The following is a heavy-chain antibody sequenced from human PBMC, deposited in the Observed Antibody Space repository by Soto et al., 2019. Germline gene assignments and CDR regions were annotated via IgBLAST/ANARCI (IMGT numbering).Heavy chain of an antibody. Sequence: ASVKVSCKASGYAFTSYGIGWVRQAPGQGLEWMGWISAYNHNTNYAQNLQGRVTVTTDTSTSTAYMELRSLRSDDTAVYYCARDLSGDRLIYFDYWGQGTLVTVSS. CDR2: ISAYNHNT. V-gene: IGHV1-18*01. D-gene: IGHD4-17*01. J-gene: IGHJ4*02. CDR3: ARDLSGDRLIYFDY. CDR1: GYAFTSYG.